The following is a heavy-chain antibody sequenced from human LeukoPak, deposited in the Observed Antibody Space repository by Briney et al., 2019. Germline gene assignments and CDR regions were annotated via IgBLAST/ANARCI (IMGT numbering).Heavy chain of an antibody. CDR3: ARVRWVTAMVTGPDFDY. D-gene: IGHD5-18*01. CDR1: GGSISSYY. Sequence: SETLSLTCTVSGGSISSYYWSWIRQPPGKGLEWIGYIYYSGSTNYNPSLKSRVTISVDTSKNQFSLKLSSVTAADTAVYYCARVRWVTAMVTGPDFDYWGQGTLVTVSS. CDR2: IYYSGST. V-gene: IGHV4-59*01. J-gene: IGHJ4*02.